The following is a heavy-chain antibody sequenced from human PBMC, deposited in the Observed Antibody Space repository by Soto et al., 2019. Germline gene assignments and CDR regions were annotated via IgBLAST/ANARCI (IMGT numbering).Heavy chain of an antibody. CDR2: IIPIFGTA. D-gene: IGHD3-22*01. V-gene: IGHV1-69*13. Sequence: GASVKVSCKASGYTFTGYYMHWVRQAPGQGLEWMGGIIPIFGTANYAQKFQGRVTITADESTSTAYMELSSLRSEDTAVYYCANGGYYYDSSGYYTGSYYYYGMDVWGQGTTVTVSS. J-gene: IGHJ6*02. CDR3: ANGGYYYDSSGYYTGSYYYYGMDV. CDR1: GYTFTGYY.